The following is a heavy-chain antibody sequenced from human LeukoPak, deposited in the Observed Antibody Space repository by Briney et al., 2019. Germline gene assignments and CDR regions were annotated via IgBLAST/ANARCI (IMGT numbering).Heavy chain of an antibody. V-gene: IGHV4-59*12. CDR2: IYYSGTT. CDR3: ARDSYYYDSSGRRRLDY. D-gene: IGHD3-22*01. Sequence: SETLSLTCTVSGGSISTYYWNWIRQPPGKGLEWIGYIYYSGTTNYNPSLKSRVSMSVDTSKNQFSLKLSSVTAADTAVYYCARDSYYYDSSGRRRLDYWGQGTLVTVSS. J-gene: IGHJ4*02. CDR1: GGSISTYY.